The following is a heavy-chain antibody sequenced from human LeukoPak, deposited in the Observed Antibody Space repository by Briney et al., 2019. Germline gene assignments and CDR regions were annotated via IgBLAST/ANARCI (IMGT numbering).Heavy chain of an antibody. CDR3: ATGRNGVVPAPILGVGPWYNYHYMDV. J-gene: IGHJ6*03. Sequence: SATLSLTCVVSGGSFSGYYWTWIRPPPGKGLEWIGEIDHSGTTNYNPSLKSRVTMSVDTSKNQFSLMVSSVTAADTAVYYCATGRNGVVPAPILGVGPWYNYHYMDVWGKGTTVTVSS. V-gene: IGHV4-34*01. CDR1: GGSFSGYY. D-gene: IGHD2-2*02. CDR2: IDHSGTT.